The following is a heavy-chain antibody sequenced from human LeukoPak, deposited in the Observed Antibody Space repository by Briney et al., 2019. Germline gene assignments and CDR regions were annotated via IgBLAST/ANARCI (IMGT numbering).Heavy chain of an antibody. D-gene: IGHD2-21*01. V-gene: IGHV4-59*01. CDR2: IYYSGST. J-gene: IGHJ4*02. CDR3: ARESASVISEVDFDC. CDR1: GGSISSYY. Sequence: SETLSLTCTVSGGSISSYYWSWIRQPPGKGLEWIGYIYYSGSTNYNPSLKSRVTISVDTSKNQFSLKLSSVTAADTAVYYCARESASVISEVDFDCWGQGTLVTVSS.